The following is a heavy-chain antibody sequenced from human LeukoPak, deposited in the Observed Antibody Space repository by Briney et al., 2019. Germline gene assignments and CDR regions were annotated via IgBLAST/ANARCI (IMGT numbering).Heavy chain of an antibody. V-gene: IGHV3-21*01. CDR1: GFTFSSYS. CDR3: ARVQSYYDSSGIGY. D-gene: IGHD3-22*01. J-gene: IGHJ4*02. Sequence: PGGSLRLSCAASGFTFSSYSMNWVRQAPGKGLEWVSSISSSSSYIYYADSVKGRFTISRDNAKNSLYLQMNSLRAEDTAVYYCARVQSYYDSSGIGYWGQGTLVTVSS. CDR2: ISSSSSYI.